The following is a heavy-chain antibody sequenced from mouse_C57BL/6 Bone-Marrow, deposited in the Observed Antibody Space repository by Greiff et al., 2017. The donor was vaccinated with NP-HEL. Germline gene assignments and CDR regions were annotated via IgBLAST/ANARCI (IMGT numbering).Heavy chain of an antibody. J-gene: IGHJ4*01. Sequence: DVKLVESGGGLVQPGGSLKLSCAASGFTFSDYYMYWVRQTPEKRLEWVAYISNGGGSTYYPDTVKGRFTISRDNAKNTLYLQMSRLKSEDTAMYYCARHPPYDYYAMDYWGQGTSVTVSS. V-gene: IGHV5-12*01. CDR1: GFTFSDYY. CDR2: ISNGGGST. D-gene: IGHD6-5*01. CDR3: ARHPPYDYYAMDY.